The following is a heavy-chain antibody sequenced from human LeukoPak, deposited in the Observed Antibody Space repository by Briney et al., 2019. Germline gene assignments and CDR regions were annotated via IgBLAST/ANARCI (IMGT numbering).Heavy chain of an antibody. CDR2: IHYSGTT. V-gene: IGHV4-39*07. J-gene: IGHJ5*02. CDR1: GGSISSSRYY. Sequence: PSETLSLTCTVSGGSISSSRYYWGWIRQPPGKGLEWIGSIHYSGTTYYNPSLKSRFTISLDTSKNQFSLRLSSVTAADTAVHYCARGVMGDMGIHNWFDPWGQGTLVTVSS. D-gene: IGHD6-13*01. CDR3: ARGVMGDMGIHNWFDP.